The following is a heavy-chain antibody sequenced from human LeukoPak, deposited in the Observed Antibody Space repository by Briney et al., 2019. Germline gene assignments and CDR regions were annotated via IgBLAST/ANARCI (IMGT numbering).Heavy chain of an antibody. J-gene: IGHJ4*02. CDR3: ARGGEKGSELDY. D-gene: IGHD1-26*01. Sequence: GGSLRLSCAASGFTFSSNYMSWVRQAPGKGLEWVSVIYSGGSTYYADSVKGRFTISRDNSKNTLYLQMNSLRAEDTAVYYCARGGEKGSELDYWGQGTLVTVSS. V-gene: IGHV3-53*01. CDR1: GFTFSSNY. CDR2: IYSGGST.